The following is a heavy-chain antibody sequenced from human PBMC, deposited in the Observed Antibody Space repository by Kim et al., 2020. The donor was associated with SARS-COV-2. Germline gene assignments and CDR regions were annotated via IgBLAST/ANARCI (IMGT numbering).Heavy chain of an antibody. V-gene: IGHV3-30*02. Sequence: KGRFTISRDNSKNTLYLQMNSLRAEDTAVYYCAKGIVVVPAAPSLYGMDVWGQGTTVTVSS. D-gene: IGHD2-2*01. J-gene: IGHJ6*02. CDR3: AKGIVVVPAAPSLYGMDV.